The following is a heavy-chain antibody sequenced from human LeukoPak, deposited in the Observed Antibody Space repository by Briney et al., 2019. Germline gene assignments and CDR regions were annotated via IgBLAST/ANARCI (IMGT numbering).Heavy chain of an antibody. J-gene: IGHJ4*02. Sequence: GGSLRLSCAASGFTFSSYAMHWVRQAPGKGLERVAVISYDGSNKYYADSVKGRFTISRDNSKNTLYLQMHSLRAEDTAVYYCARQSGIRFLEWLLSFDYWGQGTLVTVSS. CDR2: ISYDGSNK. D-gene: IGHD3-3*01. CDR1: GFTFSSYA. V-gene: IGHV3-30-3*01. CDR3: ARQSGIRFLEWLLSFDY.